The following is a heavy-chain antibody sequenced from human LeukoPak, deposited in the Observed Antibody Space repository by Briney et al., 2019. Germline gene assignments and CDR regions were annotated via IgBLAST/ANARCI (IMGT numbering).Heavy chain of an antibody. CDR2: INSDGINT. CDR1: GFTFSNYW. D-gene: IGHD1-26*01. J-gene: IGHJ4*02. Sequence: GGSLRLSCAASGFTFSNYWMHWVRQAPGKGLVWVSRINSDGINTSYAASVMGRFTMSRDNAKNTVYLHMNSLGAEDTAVYYCTRGLYGSPGDNWGQGTLVTVSS. V-gene: IGHV3-74*01. CDR3: TRGLYGSPGDN.